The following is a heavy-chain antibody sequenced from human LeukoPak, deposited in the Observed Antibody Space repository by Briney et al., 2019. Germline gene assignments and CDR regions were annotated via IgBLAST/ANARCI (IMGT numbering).Heavy chain of an antibody. J-gene: IGHJ3*01. V-gene: IGHV3-74*01. D-gene: IGHD3-16*01. CDR2: INSDGNVK. CDR1: GFTFSTYW. Sequence: PGGSLRLACAASGFTFSTYWMHWVRQTPGKGLVWVSRINSDGNVKDYAGAVKGRFTISRDNAKNTLYLQMNSLRVEDTAVYFCAREEAPVGGDDAFDFWGQGTVVTVFS. CDR3: AREEAPVGGDDAFDF.